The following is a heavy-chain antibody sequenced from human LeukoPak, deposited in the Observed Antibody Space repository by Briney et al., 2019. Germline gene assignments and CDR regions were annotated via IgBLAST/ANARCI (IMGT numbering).Heavy chain of an antibody. Sequence: GGSLRLSCAASGFTFSSYVMHWVRQAPGKGLEWVAVIRYDGNNKYYADSVKGRFTISRDNSKNMLYLQMNSLGTEDTAVYYCAKDRWGAVASFDYWGQGTLVTVSS. CDR1: GFTFSSYV. J-gene: IGHJ4*02. CDR3: AKDRWGAVASFDY. D-gene: IGHD6-19*01. CDR2: IRYDGNNK. V-gene: IGHV3-30*02.